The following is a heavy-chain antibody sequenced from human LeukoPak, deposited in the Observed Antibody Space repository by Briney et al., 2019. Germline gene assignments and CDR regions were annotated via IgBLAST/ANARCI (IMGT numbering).Heavy chain of an antibody. V-gene: IGHV1-18*01. D-gene: IGHD6-13*01. Sequence: RASVRVSCKASGYAFTSHGISWVRQAPGQGLEWMGWISGYNGDTNYAHKFQGRVTMTIDTSTRTAYMDLRRLTSDDTAVYYCAREISSNWYYLDYWGQGTLITVSS. CDR1: GYAFTSHG. J-gene: IGHJ4*02. CDR2: ISGYNGDT. CDR3: AREISSNWYYLDY.